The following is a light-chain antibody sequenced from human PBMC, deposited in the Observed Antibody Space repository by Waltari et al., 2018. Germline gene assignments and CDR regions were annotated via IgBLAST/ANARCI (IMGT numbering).Light chain of an antibody. V-gene: IGKV1-39*01. CDR2: GAT. CDR1: EGITTY. J-gene: IGKJ3*01. Sequence: DIQMTQSPSSLSASVGARVTITCRPSEGITTYLNWYQHKPGKAPNLLIYGATKLQSGVPSRFSGSGSGTDFTLTISELQPEDFATYYCQQSYNSPFTFGPGTKVDIK. CDR3: QQSYNSPFT.